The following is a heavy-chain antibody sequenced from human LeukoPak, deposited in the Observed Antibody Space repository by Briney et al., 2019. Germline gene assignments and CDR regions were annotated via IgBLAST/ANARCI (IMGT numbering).Heavy chain of an antibody. Sequence: PGGSLRLSCAASGFSISHSAMSWVRQAPGKGLEWVSIIIASSGSTFYADSVKGRFTISRDNSKNTLFLQMNSLRAEDTAVYYCAKGAYDYIEMGYFDYWGQGTLVTVSS. V-gene: IGHV3-23*01. CDR1: GFSISHSA. CDR3: AKGAYDYIEMGYFDY. CDR2: IIASSGST. D-gene: IGHD5-12*01. J-gene: IGHJ4*02.